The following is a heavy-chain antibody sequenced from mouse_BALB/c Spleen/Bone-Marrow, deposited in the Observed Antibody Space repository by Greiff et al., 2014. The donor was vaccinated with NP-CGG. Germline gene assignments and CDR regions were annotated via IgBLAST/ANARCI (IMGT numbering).Heavy chain of an antibody. Sequence: VNLVESGPELVKPGASVKMSCKASGYTFTSYYIHWVKQRPGQGLEWIGWIYPGDGSTKYNEKFKGKTTLTADKSSSTAYMLLSSLTSEDSAIYFCAREAYYDYDEGFAYWGQGTLVTVSA. CDR1: GYTFTSYY. D-gene: IGHD2-4*01. CDR3: AREAYYDYDEGFAY. J-gene: IGHJ3*01. CDR2: IYPGDGST. V-gene: IGHV1S56*01.